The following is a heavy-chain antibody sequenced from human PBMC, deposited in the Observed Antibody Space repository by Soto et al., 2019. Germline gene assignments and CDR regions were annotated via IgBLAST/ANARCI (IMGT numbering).Heavy chain of an antibody. V-gene: IGHV3-30*18. CDR3: VKERYAQLWLEDYGMDV. D-gene: IGHD5-18*01. J-gene: IGHJ6*02. CDR2: ISYDGTDK. CDR1: GFTFSSYG. Sequence: GGSLRLSCAASGFTFSSYGIRWVRQAPGKGLEWVALISYDGTDKYYADSVKGRFTISRDNSKNTLYLQMSSLGPEDTAVYYCVKERYAQLWLEDYGMDVWGQGTTVTVSS.